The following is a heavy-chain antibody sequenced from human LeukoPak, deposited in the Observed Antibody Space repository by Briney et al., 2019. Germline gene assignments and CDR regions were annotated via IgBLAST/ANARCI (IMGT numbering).Heavy chain of an antibody. Sequence: GGSLRLSCAASGFTFSDFWMHWVRQAPGKGLVWVSRINSGGTVTNYADSVKGRLAISRDNSKNTLYLQMNSLRAEDTTVYYCAKDQTAGTSYYYYGMDVWGQGTTVTVSS. CDR3: AKDQTAGTSYYYYGMDV. CDR1: GFTFSDFW. D-gene: IGHD6-13*01. V-gene: IGHV3-74*01. CDR2: INSGGTVT. J-gene: IGHJ6*02.